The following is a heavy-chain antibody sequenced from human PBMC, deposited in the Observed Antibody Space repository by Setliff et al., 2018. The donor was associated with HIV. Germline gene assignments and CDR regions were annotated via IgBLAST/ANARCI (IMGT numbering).Heavy chain of an antibody. CDR2: IYFSGST. J-gene: IGHJ6*03. D-gene: IGHD3-9*01. CDR3: ARHPRHYNILTGYRYYYMDV. CDR1: GVSISSSSYF. Sequence: PSETLSLTCAVSGVSISSSSYFWGWIRRPPGTGLDWIGNIYFSGSTYYNPSLESRVTISMDTSKNQFSLKLTSVTAADTAVYYCARHPRHYNILTGYRYYYMDVWGKGTTVTVS. V-gene: IGHV4-39*01.